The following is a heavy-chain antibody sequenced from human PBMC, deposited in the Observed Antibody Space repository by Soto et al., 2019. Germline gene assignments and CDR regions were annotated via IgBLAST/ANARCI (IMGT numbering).Heavy chain of an antibody. CDR1: GGSFSGYY. J-gene: IGHJ4*02. Sequence: QVQLQQWGAGLLKPSETLSLTCAVYGGSFSGYYWSWIRQPPGKGLEWIGEINHSGSNNYTPSLKSLVTISVDPSKTQFSLKLSSVTAADTAVYYCAREYGGNSGTFDYWGQGTLVTVSA. D-gene: IGHD2-21*02. V-gene: IGHV4-34*01. CDR3: AREYGGNSGTFDY. CDR2: INHSGSN.